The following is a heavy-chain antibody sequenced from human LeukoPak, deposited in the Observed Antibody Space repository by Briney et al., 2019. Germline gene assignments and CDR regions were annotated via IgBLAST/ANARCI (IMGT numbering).Heavy chain of an antibody. CDR3: ARVGLRSTYYFDY. CDR1: GFTFSSYG. CDR2: ISYDGSNK. Sequence: PGRSLRLSCAASGFTFSSYGMHWVRQAPGKGLEGVAVISYDGSNKYYADSVKGRFTISRNNSKNTLYLQMNSLRAEDTAVYYCARVGLRSTYYFDYWGQGTLVTVSS. V-gene: IGHV3-30*03. D-gene: IGHD3-3*01. J-gene: IGHJ4*02.